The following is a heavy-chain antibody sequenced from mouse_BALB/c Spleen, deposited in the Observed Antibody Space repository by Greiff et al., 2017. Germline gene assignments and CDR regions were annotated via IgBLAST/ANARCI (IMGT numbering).Heavy chain of an antibody. Sequence: EVQGVESGGGLVKPGGSLKLSCAASGFTFSDYYMYWVRQTPEKRLEWVATISDGGSYTYYPDSVKGRFTISRDNAKNNLYLQMSSLKSEDTAMYYCARSKDWYFDVWGAGTTVTVSS. CDR2: ISDGGSYT. CDR3: ARSKDWYFDV. V-gene: IGHV5-4*02. CDR1: GFTFSDYY. J-gene: IGHJ1*01.